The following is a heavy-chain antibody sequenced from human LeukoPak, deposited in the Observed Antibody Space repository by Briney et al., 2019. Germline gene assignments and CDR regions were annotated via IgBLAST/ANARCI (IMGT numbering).Heavy chain of an antibody. Sequence: GGSLRLSCAASGFTFSSYEMNWVRQAPGKGLEWVSYISSSGSTIYYADSVKGRFTISRDNSKNTLYLQMNSLRAEDTAVYYCAKVDVLMVPFDYWGQGTLVTVSS. J-gene: IGHJ4*02. CDR2: ISSSGSTI. CDR1: GFTFSSYE. D-gene: IGHD2-8*01. CDR3: AKVDVLMVPFDY. V-gene: IGHV3-48*03.